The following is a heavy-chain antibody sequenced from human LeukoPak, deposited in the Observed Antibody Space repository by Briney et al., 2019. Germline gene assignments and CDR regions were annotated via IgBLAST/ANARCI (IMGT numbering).Heavy chain of an antibody. Sequence: GASVKVSCKASGYTFTSYAMHWVRQAPGQRLEWMGWINAGNGNTKYSQKFQGRVTITRDTSASTAYMELRSLRSDDTAVYYCARGGPDTGSQSAFDIWGQGTMVTVSS. CDR2: INAGNGNT. J-gene: IGHJ3*02. CDR1: GYTFTSYA. D-gene: IGHD1-1*01. CDR3: ARGGPDTGSQSAFDI. V-gene: IGHV1-3*01.